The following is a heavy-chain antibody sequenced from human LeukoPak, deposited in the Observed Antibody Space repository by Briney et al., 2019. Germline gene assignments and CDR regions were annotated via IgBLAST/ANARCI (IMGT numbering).Heavy chain of an antibody. CDR1: GFTFSSYAM. Sequence: GSLRLSCAASGFTFSSYAMSWVRQAPGKGLEWIGEIYHSGSTNYNPSLQSRVTISVDKSKNQFSLKLSSVTAADTAVYYCARVEGSGSYIDYWGQGTLVTVSS. CDR2: IYHSGST. J-gene: IGHJ4*02. V-gene: IGHV4-4*02. CDR3: ARVEGSGSYIDY. D-gene: IGHD3-10*01.